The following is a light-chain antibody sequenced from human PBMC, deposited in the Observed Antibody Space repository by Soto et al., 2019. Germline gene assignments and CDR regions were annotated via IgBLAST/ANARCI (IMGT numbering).Light chain of an antibody. V-gene: IGLV1-40*01. CDR1: SSNIGAGYD. CDR3: QSYDSSLTPWV. CDR2: GNN. Sequence: QSVLTQPPSVSGAPGQRVTISCTGSSSNIGAGYDVHWYQQLPGTAPKLLIYGNNNRPSGVPDRFSGSKSGTSASLAITGLQAEDEAEYYCQSYDSSLTPWVFGGGTKLTVL. J-gene: IGLJ3*02.